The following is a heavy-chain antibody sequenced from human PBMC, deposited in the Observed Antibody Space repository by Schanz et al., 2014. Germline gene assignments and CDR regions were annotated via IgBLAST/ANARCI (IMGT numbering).Heavy chain of an antibody. V-gene: IGHV3-23*04. J-gene: IGHJ4*02. D-gene: IGHD2-15*01. Sequence: EVQLVESGGGLVQPGGSVRLSCAASGFTFSGYWMSWVRQAPGKGLEWVSAISGSGGSTVYADSVKGRFTISRDNSNNTVFLQMSSLRAEDTAVYYCVKDDRGDVVVVAANYWGQGAQVIVSS. CDR3: VKDDRGDVVVVAANY. CDR2: ISGSGGST. CDR1: GFTFSGYW.